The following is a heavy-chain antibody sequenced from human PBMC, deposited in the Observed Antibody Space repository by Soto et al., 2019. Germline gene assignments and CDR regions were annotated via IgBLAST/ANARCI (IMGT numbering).Heavy chain of an antibody. V-gene: IGHV3-74*01. CDR2: ITGDGSST. D-gene: IGHD1-1*01. CDR1: GFTFSNYW. Sequence: EVQLVESGGGLVQPGGSLRLSCAASGFTFSNYWMHWVRQVPGKGLVWVARITGDGSSTNYADSVKGRFTISRDNAQNTLVVQINSLTAEDTAVYSCARGMPGHYAFDVWGQGTMVTVSS. CDR3: ARGMPGHYAFDV. J-gene: IGHJ3*01.